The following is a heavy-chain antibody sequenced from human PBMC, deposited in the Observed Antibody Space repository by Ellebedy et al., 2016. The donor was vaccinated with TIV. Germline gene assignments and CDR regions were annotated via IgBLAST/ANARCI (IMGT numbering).Heavy chain of an antibody. D-gene: IGHD2-8*01. CDR3: ARVTGRYCINGVCYSDYYYMDV. CDR1: GGSISDYY. J-gene: IGHJ6*03. CDR2: TYFSGGT. Sequence: SETLSLXXTVSGGSISDYYWIWLRQPPGKGLEWIGYTYFSGGTNHNPSLKSRVTLSVDTSKNQFSLKLSSVTAADTAVYYCARVTGRYCINGVCYSDYYYMDVWGKGTTVTVSS. V-gene: IGHV4-59*01.